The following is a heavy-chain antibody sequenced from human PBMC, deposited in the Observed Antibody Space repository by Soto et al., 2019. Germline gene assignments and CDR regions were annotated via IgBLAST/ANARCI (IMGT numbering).Heavy chain of an antibody. CDR3: GTPPGGGGY. Sequence: EVQLVESGGGLIQPGGSLRLSCAVSGFTVSNNYMSWVRQAPGKGLEGVSVIYSGGYTAYGDSVKGRFTISRDNSKNTTYFQMNTLGPHDPAGFYWGTPPGGGGYWGQGTLVTVSS. CDR2: IYSGGYT. J-gene: IGHJ4*02. V-gene: IGHV3-53*01. D-gene: IGHD3-10*01. CDR1: GFTVSNNY.